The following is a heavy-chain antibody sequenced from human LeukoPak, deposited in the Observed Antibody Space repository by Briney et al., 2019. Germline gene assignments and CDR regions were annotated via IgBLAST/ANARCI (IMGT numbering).Heavy chain of an antibody. CDR3: ARVDY. CDR2: IYTGGGA. J-gene: IGHJ4*02. CDR1: GFIVSTNY. V-gene: IGHV3-53*01. Sequence: GGSLRLSCAASGFIVSTNYMSWVRQAPGKGLEWVSVIYTGGGAYYADSVRGRFTISRDNSKNTLYLQMNSLRVEDTAIYYCARVDYWGQGTLVTVSS.